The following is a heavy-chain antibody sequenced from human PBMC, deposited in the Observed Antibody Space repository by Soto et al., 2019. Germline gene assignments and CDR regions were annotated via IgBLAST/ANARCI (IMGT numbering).Heavy chain of an antibody. D-gene: IGHD6-13*01. CDR1: GYTFTSYD. CDR2: LNPNSGKT. CDR3: ATAAAAGNFDY. Sequence: ASVKVSCKASGYTFTSYDINLVRQATGQGLEWMGGLNPNSGKTGYAQKFQGRVTTTRNTSINTAYMELSSLRSEDTAVYYCATAAAAGNFDYWGQGTLVTVSS. V-gene: IGHV1-8*01. J-gene: IGHJ4*02.